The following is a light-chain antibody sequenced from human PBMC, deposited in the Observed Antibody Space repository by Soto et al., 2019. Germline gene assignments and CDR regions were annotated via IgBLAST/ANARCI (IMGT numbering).Light chain of an antibody. CDR3: SSYTKATTLG. Sequence: QSALTQPASVSGSPGQSITISCTGTSSDVGSYTYVSWYQHHPGKAPKLLIFEVYKRPSGISTRFSGSKSGNTASLTISGLQTEDEADYYCSSYTKATTLGFGGGTKVTVL. CDR2: EVY. CDR1: SSDVGSYTY. V-gene: IGLV2-14*01. J-gene: IGLJ3*02.